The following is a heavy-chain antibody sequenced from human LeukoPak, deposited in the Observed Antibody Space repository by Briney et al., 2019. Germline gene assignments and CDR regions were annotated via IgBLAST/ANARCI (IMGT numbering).Heavy chain of an antibody. CDR2: IYNSGRT. Sequence: PSETLSLTCTVSGGSISSYYWSWIRQPPGKGLEWIAYIYNSGRTNYSPSLKSRVTISVDTSKNQSSLKLSSVTAADTAVYYCARGPTSGPYFDYWGQGTLVTVSS. V-gene: IGHV4-59*01. CDR1: GGSISSYY. D-gene: IGHD3-10*01. CDR3: ARGPTSGPYFDY. J-gene: IGHJ4*02.